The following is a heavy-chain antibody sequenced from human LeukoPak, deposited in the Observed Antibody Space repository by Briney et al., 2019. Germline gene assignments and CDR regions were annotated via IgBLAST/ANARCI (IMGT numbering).Heavy chain of an antibody. CDR1: GFTFSRYW. V-gene: IGHV3-7*03. J-gene: IGHJ6*02. D-gene: IGHD1-14*01. Sequence: GGSLRLSCAASGFTFSRYWMTWVRQAPGKGPEWVANIKQDGSEEYYVDSVKGRFTISRDNAKNSLYLQMNSLRSEDTAIYYCARVRFQEVSATGGNHYYGMDVWGQGTTVIVSS. CDR2: IKQDGSEE. CDR3: ARVRFQEVSATGGNHYYGMDV.